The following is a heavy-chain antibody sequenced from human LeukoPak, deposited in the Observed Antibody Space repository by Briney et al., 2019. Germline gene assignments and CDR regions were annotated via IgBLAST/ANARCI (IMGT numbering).Heavy chain of an antibody. CDR3: ARAEPFSGGWYYHY. V-gene: IGHV1-46*01. J-gene: IGHJ4*02. D-gene: IGHD6-19*01. CDR1: GYSFTTYY. CDR2: INPSGGST. Sequence: ASVKVSCKASGYSFTTYYMHWVRQAPGQGREWMGIINPSGGSTDYSQRFQGRVTMTRDTSTSTVHMELSSLRSDDTAVYYCARAEPFSGGWYYHYWGQGTVVTVSS.